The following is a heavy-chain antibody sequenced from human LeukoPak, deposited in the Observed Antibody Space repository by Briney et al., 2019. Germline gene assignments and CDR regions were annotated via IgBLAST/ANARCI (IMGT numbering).Heavy chain of an antibody. J-gene: IGHJ4*02. CDR2: ISSGSITI. Sequence: GGSLRLSCAASGFSFSSYSMNWVRQAPGKGLEWVSYISSGSITIYYADSVKGRFTISRDNAKNSLYLQVNSLRDEDMAVYYCARMTYYYGSSGYSAFEYWGQGTLVTVSS. CDR1: GFSFSSYS. CDR3: ARMTYYYGSSGYSAFEY. V-gene: IGHV3-48*02. D-gene: IGHD3-22*01.